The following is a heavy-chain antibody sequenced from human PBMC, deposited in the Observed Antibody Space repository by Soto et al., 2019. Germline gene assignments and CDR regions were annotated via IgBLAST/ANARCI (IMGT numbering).Heavy chain of an antibody. D-gene: IGHD3-22*01. CDR2: IKQDGSEK. Sequence: GGSLRLSCAASGFTFSSYWMSWVRQAPGKGLEWVANIKQDGSEKYYVDSVKGRFTISRDNAKNSLYLQMNSLRAEDTAVYYCARDWVYDSSGYYYFYYYYYGMDVWGQGTTVTVSS. CDR1: GFTFSSYW. J-gene: IGHJ6*02. V-gene: IGHV3-7*03. CDR3: ARDWVYDSSGYYYFYYYYYGMDV.